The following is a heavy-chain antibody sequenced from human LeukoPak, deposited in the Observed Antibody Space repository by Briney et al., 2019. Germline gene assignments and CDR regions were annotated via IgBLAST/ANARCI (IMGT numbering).Heavy chain of an antibody. J-gene: IGHJ4*02. Sequence: GASVKVSCKASGGTFSSYAISWVRQAPGQGLEWMGRIIPILGIANYAQKFQGRVTITADKSTSTAYMELSSLRSEDTAVYYCVRSGGNGVVPAAMYDYWGQGTLVTVSS. V-gene: IGHV1-69*04. CDR1: GGTFSSYA. D-gene: IGHD2-2*01. CDR2: IIPILGIA. CDR3: VRSGGNGVVPAAMYDY.